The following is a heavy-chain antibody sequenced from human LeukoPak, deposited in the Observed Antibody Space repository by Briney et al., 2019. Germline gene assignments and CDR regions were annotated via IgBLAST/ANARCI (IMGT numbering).Heavy chain of an antibody. CDR2: ITHSGST. J-gene: IGHJ4*02. D-gene: IGHD4-17*01. CDR3: ARGDLSYGFDY. Sequence: PSETLSLTCAVYGGSFSDYYWSWIRLPPGKGLECIGEITHSGSTNYNPSLKSRVTISVDTSKNQFSLKLSSVTAADTAVYYCARGDLSYGFDYWGQGTLVTVSS. CDR1: GGSFSDYY. V-gene: IGHV4-34*01.